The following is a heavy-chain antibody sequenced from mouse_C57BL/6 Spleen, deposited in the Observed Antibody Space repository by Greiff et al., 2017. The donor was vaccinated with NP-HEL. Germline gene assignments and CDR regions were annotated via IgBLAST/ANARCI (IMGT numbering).Heavy chain of an antibody. V-gene: IGHV1-55*01. CDR2: IYPGSGST. Sequence: QVQLQQPGAELVKPGASVKMSCKASGYTFTSYWITWVKQRPGQGLEWIGDIYPGSGSTNYNEKFKSKATLTVDTSSSTAYMQLSSLTSEDSAVYYCARSGGNYVGDAMVYWGQGTSVTVSS. J-gene: IGHJ4*01. D-gene: IGHD1-1*02. CDR1: GYTFTSYW. CDR3: ARSGGNYVGDAMVY.